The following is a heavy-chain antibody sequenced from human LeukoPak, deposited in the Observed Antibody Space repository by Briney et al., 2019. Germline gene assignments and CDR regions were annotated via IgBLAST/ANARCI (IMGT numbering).Heavy chain of an antibody. CDR3: ARVAAAAGTGGLYFDY. CDR2: ISGSGGST. Sequence: PGGSLRLSCAASGFTFSSYAMSWVRQAPGKGLEWVSAISGSGGSTYYADSVKGRFTISRDDSKNTLYLQMNSLRAEDTAVYYCARVAAAAGTGGLYFDYWGQGTLVTVSS. J-gene: IGHJ4*02. D-gene: IGHD6-13*01. V-gene: IGHV3-23*01. CDR1: GFTFSSYA.